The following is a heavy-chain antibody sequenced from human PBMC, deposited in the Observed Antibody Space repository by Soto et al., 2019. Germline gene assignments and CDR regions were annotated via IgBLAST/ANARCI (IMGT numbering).Heavy chain of an antibody. CDR3: ARLEGLATISYYFDF. CDR2: INYRGNA. CDR1: GGSFSGYY. D-gene: IGHD3-9*01. J-gene: IGHJ4*02. V-gene: IGHV4-34*01. Sequence: SETLSLTCAVYGGSFSGYYWSWIRQPPGKGLEWIGEINYRGNANYNPSLQSRVTISVDTSKSQFSLKLSSVTAADSAVYFCARLEGLATISYYFDFWGPGALVTVSS.